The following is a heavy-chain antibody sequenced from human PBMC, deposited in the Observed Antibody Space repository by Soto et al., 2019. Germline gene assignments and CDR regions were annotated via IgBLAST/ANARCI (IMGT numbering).Heavy chain of an antibody. CDR1: GYTFSSYY. J-gene: IGHJ5*02. CDR3: ARDRARDYDFWSGYLATKYNWFDP. Sequence: QVQLVQSGAEVKKPGASVKVSCKASGYTFSSYYMHWVRQAPGQGLEWMGIINPSGGSTSYAQKFQGRVTMTRDTSTSTVYMELSSLRSEDTAVYYCARDRARDYDFWSGYLATKYNWFDPWGQGTLVTVSS. D-gene: IGHD3-3*01. V-gene: IGHV1-46*01. CDR2: INPSGGST.